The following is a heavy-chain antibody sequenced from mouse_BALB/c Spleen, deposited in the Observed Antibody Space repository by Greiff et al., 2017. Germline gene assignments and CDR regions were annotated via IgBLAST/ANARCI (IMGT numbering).Heavy chain of an antibody. CDR1: GFTFSSYA. J-gene: IGHJ4*01. D-gene: IGHD1-2*01. CDR3: AREGLRPRYYAMDY. V-gene: IGHV5-6-5*01. CDR2: ISSGGST. Sequence: EVKLMESGGGLVKPGGSLKLSCAASGFTFSSYAMSWVRQTPEKRLEWVASISSGGSTYYPDSVKGRFTISRDNARNILYLQMSSLRSEDTAMYYCAREGLRPRYYAMDYWGQGTSVTVSS.